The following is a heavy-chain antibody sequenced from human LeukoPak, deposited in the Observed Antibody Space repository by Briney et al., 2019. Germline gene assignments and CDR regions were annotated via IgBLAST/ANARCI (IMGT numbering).Heavy chain of an antibody. Sequence: GGSLRLSCAASGFTFSSYGMHWVRQAPGKGLEWVAVIWYDGSNKYYADSVKGRFTISRDNSKNTLHLQMNSLRIEDTAVYYCAKTLQWLNSGYYFDYWGQGTLVTVSS. CDR2: IWYDGSNK. V-gene: IGHV3-30*02. J-gene: IGHJ4*02. CDR3: AKTLQWLNSGYYFDY. CDR1: GFTFSSYG. D-gene: IGHD5-18*01.